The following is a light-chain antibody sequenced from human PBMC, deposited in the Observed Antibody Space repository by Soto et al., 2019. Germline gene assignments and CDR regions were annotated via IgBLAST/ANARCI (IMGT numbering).Light chain of an antibody. CDR3: QQRYNWPWT. CDR1: QSIRNF. CDR2: DAS. V-gene: IGKV3-11*01. Sequence: DIVLTQSPATLSLSPGERATLSCRASQSIRNFLAWYQQKPGQAPRLLIYDASNRASGIPPRFSGSGSGTDFTLAISGLEPEDLAVYYCQQRYNWPWTFGQGTKVDIK. J-gene: IGKJ1*01.